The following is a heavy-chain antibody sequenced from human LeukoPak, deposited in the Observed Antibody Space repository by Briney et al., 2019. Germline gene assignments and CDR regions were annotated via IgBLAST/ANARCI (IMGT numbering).Heavy chain of an antibody. Sequence: SETLSLTCAVYGGSFSGYYWGWIRQPPGKGLEWIGEINHSGSTNYNPSLKSRVTISVDTSKNQFSLKLSSVTAADTAVYYCARGRSSTSDFDYWGQGTLVTVSS. CDR3: ARGRSSTSDFDY. D-gene: IGHD2-2*01. CDR2: INHSGST. V-gene: IGHV4-34*01. J-gene: IGHJ4*02. CDR1: GGSFSGYY.